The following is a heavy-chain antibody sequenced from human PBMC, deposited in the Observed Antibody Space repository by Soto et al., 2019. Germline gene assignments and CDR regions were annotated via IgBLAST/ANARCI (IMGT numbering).Heavy chain of an antibody. V-gene: IGHV4-34*01. CDR1: GGSFSGYY. Sequence: SETLSLTCAVYGGSFSGYYWSWIRQPPGKGLEWIGEINHSGSTNYNPSLKSRVTISVDTSKNQFSLKLSSVTAADTAVYYCASVIMTTVSFDAFDIWGQGTMVTVSS. CDR3: ASVIMTTVSFDAFDI. D-gene: IGHD4-17*01. J-gene: IGHJ3*02. CDR2: INHSGST.